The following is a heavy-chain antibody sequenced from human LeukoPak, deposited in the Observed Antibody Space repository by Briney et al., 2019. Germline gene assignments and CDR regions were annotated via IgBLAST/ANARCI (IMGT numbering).Heavy chain of an antibody. D-gene: IGHD5-12*01. CDR3: AKTYSRESGYDFFFHY. J-gene: IGHJ4*02. CDR1: GFTF. Sequence: QPGRSLRLSCAASGFTFRQAPGKGLEWVAVIWYDGSNKYYADSVKGRFTISRDNSKNTLYLQMNSLRAEDTAVYYCAKTYSRESGYDFFFHYWGQGTRVTVSS. V-gene: IGHV3-33*06. CDR2: IWYDGSNK.